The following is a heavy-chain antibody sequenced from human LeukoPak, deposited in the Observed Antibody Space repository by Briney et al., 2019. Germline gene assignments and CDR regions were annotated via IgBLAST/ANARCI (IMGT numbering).Heavy chain of an antibody. J-gene: IGHJ4*02. D-gene: IGHD6-19*01. CDR2: IKEDGSEK. CDR1: GFTFSSYA. CDR3: VSGWYWVDY. Sequence: GGSLRLSCAASGFTFSSYAMSWVRQAPGKGLEWVANIKEDGSEKHYVDSVKGRFTISRDNAKNSVYLQMNSLRVEDTAVYYCVSGWYWVDYWGQGTLVTVSS. V-gene: IGHV3-7*01.